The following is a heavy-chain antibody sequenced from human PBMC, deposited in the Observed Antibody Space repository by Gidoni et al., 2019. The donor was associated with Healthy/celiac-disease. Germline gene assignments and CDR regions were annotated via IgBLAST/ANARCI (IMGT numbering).Heavy chain of an antibody. V-gene: IGHV1-2*06. CDR2: INPNSGGT. CDR3: ARGGGIVVVVAASGGGWFDP. Sequence: QVQLVQSGAAVKKPGASVTVSCKTSGYTFTGYYMPWGRQAPGQGLEWMGRINPNSGGTNYAQKFQGRVTMTRDTSISTAYMELSRLRSDDTAVYYCARGGGIVVVVAASGGGWFDPWGQGTLVTVSS. CDR1: GYTFTGYY. D-gene: IGHD2-15*01. J-gene: IGHJ5*02.